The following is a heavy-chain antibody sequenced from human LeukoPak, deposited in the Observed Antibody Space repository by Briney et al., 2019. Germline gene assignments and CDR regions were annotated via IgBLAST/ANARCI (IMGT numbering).Heavy chain of an antibody. CDR2: IRNKANRYSA. J-gene: IGHJ4*02. CDR1: GFTFSDHF. D-gene: IGHD2-15*01. V-gene: IGHV3-72*01. Sequence: GGSLRLSCAASGFTFSDHFMDWVRQAPGKGLEWVGRIRNKANRYSAEYAASVKGRFTISRDDSKNSLNLQMNSLKTEDTAVYDCVRVFSGLDYWAQGTLVTVPS. CDR3: VRVFSGLDY.